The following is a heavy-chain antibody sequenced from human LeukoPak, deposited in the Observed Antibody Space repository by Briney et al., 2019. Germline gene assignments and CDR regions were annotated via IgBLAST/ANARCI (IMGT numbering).Heavy chain of an antibody. D-gene: IGHD3-22*01. V-gene: IGHV3-74*01. CDR2: INSDGSNT. CDR1: GFTFSSNW. J-gene: IGHJ4*02. Sequence: GGSLRLSCAGSGFTFSSNWMHWVRQVPGKGLVWVSRINSDGSNTNYADSVKGRFTISRDNSKNTVYLQMSSLRVEDTAVYYCAKSLTYYHENSDSIWGQGTLVTVSS. CDR3: AKSLTYYHENSDSI.